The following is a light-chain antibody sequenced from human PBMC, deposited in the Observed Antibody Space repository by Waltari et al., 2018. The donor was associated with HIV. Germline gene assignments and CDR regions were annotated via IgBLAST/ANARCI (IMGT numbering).Light chain of an antibody. CDR1: NIGSKN. J-gene: IGLJ1*01. V-gene: IGLV3-9*01. CDR2: RDS. CDR3: QVWDSSTASV. Sequence: SYGLTQPLSVSVALGQTATITCGGNNIGSKNVHWYQQQPGQAPLLIIYRDSNRPSGIPERFSGSNSGNTATLTISTAQAGDEADYYCQVWDSSTASVFGTGTTVTVL.